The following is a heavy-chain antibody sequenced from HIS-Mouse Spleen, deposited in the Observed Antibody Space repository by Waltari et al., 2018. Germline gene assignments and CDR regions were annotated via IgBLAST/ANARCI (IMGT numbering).Heavy chain of an antibody. D-gene: IGHD6-13*01. J-gene: IGHJ2*01. V-gene: IGHV4-39*07. CDR2: IYYSGST. Sequence: QLQLQESGPGLVKPSAPLSLTCTVSGGPISSSSYSWGWIRQPPGKGLEWIGSIYYSGSTYYNPSLKSRVTISVDTSKNQFSLKLSSVTAADTAVYYCAREIPYSSSWYDWYFDLWGRGTLVTVSS. CDR1: GGPISSSSYS. CDR3: AREIPYSSSWYDWYFDL.